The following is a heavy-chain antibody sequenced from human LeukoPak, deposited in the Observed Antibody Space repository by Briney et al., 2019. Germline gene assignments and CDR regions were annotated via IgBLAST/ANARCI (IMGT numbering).Heavy chain of an antibody. Sequence: AGGSLRLSCAASGFTFTSYGMHWVRQAPGKGLEWVALTTYDGYYKYYSDSVKGRFTISSDTSKNTMYLQMNSLRAEDTAVYYCARDLSPVVRASPMGYWGQGTLVTVSS. V-gene: IGHV3-30*03. J-gene: IGHJ4*02. CDR3: ARDLSPVVRASPMGY. CDR1: GFTFTSYG. D-gene: IGHD3-10*01. CDR2: TTYDGYYK.